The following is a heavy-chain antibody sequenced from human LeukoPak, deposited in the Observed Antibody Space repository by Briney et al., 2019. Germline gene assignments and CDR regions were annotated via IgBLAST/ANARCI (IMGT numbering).Heavy chain of an antibody. J-gene: IGHJ6*02. CDR3: ARGGGLDV. Sequence: PGGSLRLSCAASGFTFSSYSMNWVRQALGKGLEWVASINHNGNVNYYVDSVKGRFTISRDNAKNSLYLQMSNLRAEDTAVYFCARGGGLDVWGQGATVTVSS. CDR1: GFTFSSYS. V-gene: IGHV3-7*03. D-gene: IGHD3-16*01. CDR2: INHNGNVN.